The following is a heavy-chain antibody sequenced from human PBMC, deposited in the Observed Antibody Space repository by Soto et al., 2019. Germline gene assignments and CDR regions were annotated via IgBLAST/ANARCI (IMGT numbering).Heavy chain of an antibody. D-gene: IGHD3-3*01. CDR3: ARENYDFWSGSPLGY. CDR1: GFTFSSYG. Sequence: GGSLRLSCAASGFTFSSYGMHWVRQAPGKGLEWVAVIWYDGSNKYYADSVKGRFTISRDNSKNTLYLQMNSLRAEDTAVYYCARENYDFWSGSPLGYWGQGTLVTVSS. CDR2: IWYDGSNK. J-gene: IGHJ4*02. V-gene: IGHV3-33*01.